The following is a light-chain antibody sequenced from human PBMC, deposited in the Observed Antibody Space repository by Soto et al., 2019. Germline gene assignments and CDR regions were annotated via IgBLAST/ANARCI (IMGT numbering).Light chain of an antibody. CDR2: QNS. CDR1: QYINTR. J-gene: IGKJ1*01. CDR3: HKRQSWPRT. V-gene: IGKV3-11*01. Sequence: DIVLTQSPATLSSFPGDSVTLSCRASQYINTRLAWYQHRPGQAPRLLIYQNSIRAAGIPDRLSASGTGTDLTLTISEVQPEDFAVYYCHKRQSWPRTCGQGTKVDIK.